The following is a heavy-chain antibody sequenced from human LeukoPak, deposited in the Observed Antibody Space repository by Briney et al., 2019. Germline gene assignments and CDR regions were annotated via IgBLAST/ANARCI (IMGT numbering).Heavy chain of an antibody. J-gene: IGHJ2*01. D-gene: IGHD6-19*01. CDR1: GFTFSSYA. V-gene: IGHV3-23*01. CDR3: ARAGILVAGTDWYFDL. CDR2: ISGSGGST. Sequence: GASLRLSCAASGFTFSSYAMSWVRQAPGKGLEWVSAISGSGGSTYYADSVKGRFTISRDNAKNSLYLQMNSLRAEETAVYYCARAGILVAGTDWYFDLWGRGTLVTVSS.